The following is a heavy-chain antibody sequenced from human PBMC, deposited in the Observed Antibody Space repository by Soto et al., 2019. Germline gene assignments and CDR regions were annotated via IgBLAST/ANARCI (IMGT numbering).Heavy chain of an antibody. V-gene: IGHV5-51*01. CDR1: GYSFTSYW. J-gene: IGHJ2*01. D-gene: IGHD2-15*01. CDR2: IYPGYSDT. CDR3: ASRYCSGGSCDGWYFNL. Sequence: PGESLKISCKGAGYSFTSYWIGWVRQMPGKGLEWMGIIYPGYSDTRYSPSFQDQVTISADKSISTAYLQWSSLKASDTAMYYCASRYCSGGSCDGWYFNLWGRCTLVTVPQ.